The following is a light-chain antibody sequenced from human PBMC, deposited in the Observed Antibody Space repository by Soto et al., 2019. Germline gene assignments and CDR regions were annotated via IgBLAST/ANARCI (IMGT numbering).Light chain of an antibody. Sequence: EIVMPQSPATLSVSPGERATLSCRASENIYTNLAWYQQKPGQAPRLLFYGASTRATGLPARFSGTGSGTEFTLTINSXQAEDSAVYYCQQYYNWPRTFGQGTRLETK. CDR3: QQYYNWPRT. CDR1: ENIYTN. CDR2: GAS. V-gene: IGKV3-15*01. J-gene: IGKJ5*01.